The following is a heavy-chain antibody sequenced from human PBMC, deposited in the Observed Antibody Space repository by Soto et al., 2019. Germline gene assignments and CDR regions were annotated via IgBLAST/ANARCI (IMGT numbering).Heavy chain of an antibody. J-gene: IGHJ6*02. CDR2: IIPIFSTA. V-gene: IGHV1-69*12. CDR1: GGNA. Sequence: QVQLVQSGAEVKKPGSSVKVSCKASGGNAISRVRQAPGQGLEWMGGIIPIFSTADYAQKFQGRVTITADESTSTAYMELSSLRAEDTAVYYCAGHSDSGSYYYGMDVWGQGTTVTVSS. D-gene: IGHD1-26*01. CDR3: AGHSDSGSYYYGMDV.